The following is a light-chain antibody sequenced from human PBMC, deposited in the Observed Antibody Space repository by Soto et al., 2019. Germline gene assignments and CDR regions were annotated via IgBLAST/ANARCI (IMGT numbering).Light chain of an antibody. V-gene: IGKV1D-16*01. Sequence: DIQLTQSPSSLSASVGDRVTITCRASQGISTFLAWYQQKPGKAPKSLIKTASTLQSGVPSRFSGSGSETDFTLTISSLQTEDFATYYCQQYSSYPRTFGQGTRLEVK. CDR1: QGISTF. CDR2: TAS. CDR3: QQYSSYPRT. J-gene: IGKJ5*01.